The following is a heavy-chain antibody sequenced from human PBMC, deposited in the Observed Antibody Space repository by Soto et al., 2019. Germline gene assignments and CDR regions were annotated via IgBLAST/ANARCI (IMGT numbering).Heavy chain of an antibody. CDR3: ARDRKNSNSPNFDS. CDR2: VLPFLDVT. V-gene: IGHV1-69*02. CDR1: EDTFSIYT. D-gene: IGHD1-1*01. J-gene: IGHJ4*02. Sequence: QVQLVQSGSEVKEPGSSVKISCKTSEDTFSIYTLSWVRQAPGQGLVWMGRVLPFLDVTTYSQRFQGRITITADRSTTTAYMELSSLTFEDTAVYYCARDRKNSNSPNFDSWGPGTLVTVSS.